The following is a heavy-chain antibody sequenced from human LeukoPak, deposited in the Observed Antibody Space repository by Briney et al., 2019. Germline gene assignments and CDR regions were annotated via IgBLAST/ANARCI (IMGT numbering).Heavy chain of an antibody. Sequence: PSETLSLTCAVYGGSFSGYYRSWFRQPPGKGLEWIGEINHSGSTNYNPSLKSRVTISVDTSKNQFSLKLSSVTAADTAVYYCALAGRRDAFDIWGQGTMVTVSS. V-gene: IGHV4-34*01. CDR3: ALAGRRDAFDI. CDR2: INHSGST. J-gene: IGHJ3*02. CDR1: GGSFSGYY.